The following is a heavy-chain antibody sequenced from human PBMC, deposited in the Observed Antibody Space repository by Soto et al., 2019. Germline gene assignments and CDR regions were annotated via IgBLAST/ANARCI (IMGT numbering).Heavy chain of an antibody. D-gene: IGHD6-19*01. CDR2: ISSSGSTI. CDR3: ARDRSGGQWLVGTFYYYGMDV. Sequence: EVQLVESGGGLVQPGGSLRLSCAASGFTFSSYEMHWVRQAPGNGLEWVSYISSSGSTIYYADSVKGRFTISRDNAKNSLYLQMNSLRVEDMAVYFCARDRSGGQWLVGTFYYYGMDVWGQGTTVTVSS. J-gene: IGHJ6*02. CDR1: GFTFSSYE. V-gene: IGHV3-48*03.